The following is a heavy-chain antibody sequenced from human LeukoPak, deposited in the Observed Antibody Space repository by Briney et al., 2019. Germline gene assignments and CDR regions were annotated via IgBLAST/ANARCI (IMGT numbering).Heavy chain of an antibody. CDR3: TSNYDYVWGSYRFDYMDV. V-gene: IGHV3-49*04. D-gene: IGHD3-16*02. J-gene: IGHJ6*03. CDR1: GFTFSSYS. Sequence: GGSLRLSCAASGFTFSSYSMNWVRQAPGKGLEWVGLIRSKAYGGTTEYAASVKGRFTISRDDSKSIAYLQMNSLKTEDTAVYYCTSNYDYVWGSYRFDYMDVWGKGTTVTISS. CDR2: IRSKAYGGTT.